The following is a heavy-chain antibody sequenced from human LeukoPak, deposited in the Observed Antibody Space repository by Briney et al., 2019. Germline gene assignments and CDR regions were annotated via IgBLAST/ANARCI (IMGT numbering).Heavy chain of an antibody. D-gene: IGHD3-22*01. CDR3: AKPGTYYDSSGYRREDIDY. Sequence: GGALRLSCAASGFTFSSYAMSWGRQAPGKGVEWVSAISGGGGSTYYADSVKGRFTISRDNSKNTLYLQMNSLRAEDTAVYYCAKPGTYYDSSGYRREDIDYWGQGTLVTVSS. J-gene: IGHJ4*02. CDR2: ISGGGGST. CDR1: GFTFSSYA. V-gene: IGHV3-23*01.